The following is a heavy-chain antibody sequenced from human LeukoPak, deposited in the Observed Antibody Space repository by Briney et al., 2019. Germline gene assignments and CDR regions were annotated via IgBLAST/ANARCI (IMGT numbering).Heavy chain of an antibody. CDR3: AKVFESRYYYDAFDI. CDR1: GFSFSTYG. Sequence: PGGSLRLSCAASGFSFSTYGMHWVRQAPGKGLEWVTVISYDGSDKYYADSVKGRFTISRDNSKNTLYLQMNSLRAEDTAVYYCAKVFESRYYYDAFDIWGQGTMVTVSS. CDR2: ISYDGSDK. V-gene: IGHV3-30*18. J-gene: IGHJ3*02. D-gene: IGHD3-10*01.